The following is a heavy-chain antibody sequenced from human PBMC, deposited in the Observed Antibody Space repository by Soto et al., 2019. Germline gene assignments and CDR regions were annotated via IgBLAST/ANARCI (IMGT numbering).Heavy chain of an antibody. Sequence: LRLSCAASGFTFSSYAMSWVRQAPGKGLEWVSAISGSGGSTYYADSVKGRFTISRDNSKNTLYLQMNSLRAEDTAVFYCAKVRAPRYCSSTSCPSDYWGQGTLVTVSS. CDR3: AKVRAPRYCSSTSCPSDY. CDR2: ISGSGGST. CDR1: GFTFSSYA. V-gene: IGHV3-23*01. J-gene: IGHJ4*02. D-gene: IGHD2-2*01.